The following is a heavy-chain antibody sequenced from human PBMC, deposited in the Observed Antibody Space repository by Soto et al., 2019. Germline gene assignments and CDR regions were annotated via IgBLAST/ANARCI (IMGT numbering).Heavy chain of an antibody. D-gene: IGHD3-22*01. CDR2: IYTSGST. Sequence: SETLSLTCTVSGGSISSYYWSWIRQPAGKGLEWIGRIYTSGSTNYNPSLKSRVTMSVDTSKNQFSLKLSSVTAADTAVYYCAREMDYYDSPGAFDIWGQGTMVTVSS. J-gene: IGHJ3*02. CDR1: GGSISSYY. V-gene: IGHV4-4*07. CDR3: AREMDYYDSPGAFDI.